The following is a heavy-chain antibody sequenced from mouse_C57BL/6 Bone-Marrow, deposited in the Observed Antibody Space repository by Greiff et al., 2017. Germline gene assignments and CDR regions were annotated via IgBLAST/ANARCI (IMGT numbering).Heavy chain of an antibody. J-gene: IGHJ3*01. CDR2: IHPNSGST. D-gene: IGHD2-1*01. CDR3: ARGDLLWYSWFAY. CDR1: GYTFTSYW. V-gene: IGHV1-64*01. Sequence: VQLQQPGAELVKPGASVKLSCKASGYTFTSYWMHWVKQRPGQGLEWIGMIHPNSGSTNYNEKFKSKATLTVDKSSSTAYMQLSSLTSEDSAVYYCARGDLLWYSWFAYWGQGTLVTVSA.